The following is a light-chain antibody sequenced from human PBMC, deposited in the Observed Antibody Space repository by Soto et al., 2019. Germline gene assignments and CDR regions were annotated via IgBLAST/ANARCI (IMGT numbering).Light chain of an antibody. J-gene: IGKJ5*01. V-gene: IGKV3-11*01. CDR3: QQRSDWIT. CDR1: QSVSNS. CDR2: DAS. Sequence: EIVLTQSPATLSLSPGERAPLSCRASQSVSNSLAWFQQKPGQAPRLLIYDASNRATGIPARFSGSGSGTDFTLTISSLEPEDFAVYYCQQRSDWITFGQGTRLEIK.